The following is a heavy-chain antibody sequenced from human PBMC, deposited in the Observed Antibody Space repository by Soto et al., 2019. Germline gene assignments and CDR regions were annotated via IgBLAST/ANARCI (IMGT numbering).Heavy chain of an antibody. D-gene: IGHD1-7*01. CDR3: AKGNSWSPALVLDI. J-gene: IGHJ3*02. Sequence: GGSLRLSCAASGFPFSSYAMNWVRQAPGKGLEWVSAISGSGGSTYYADSVKGRFTISRDSSKNTLYLQMNSLRAEDTAVYYCAKGNSWSPALVLDIWGQGTMVTRLL. CDR2: ISGSGGST. CDR1: GFPFSSYA. V-gene: IGHV3-23*01.